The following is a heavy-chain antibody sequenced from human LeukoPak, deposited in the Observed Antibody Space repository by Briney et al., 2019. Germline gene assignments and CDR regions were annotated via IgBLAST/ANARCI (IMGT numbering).Heavy chain of an antibody. J-gene: IGHJ4*02. Sequence: GGSLRLSCAASGFTFSNYWMTWVRQAPGRGLEWVANIKPDGSVGYYVDSVRGRFIISRDNAGNSLYLQMNSLRVEDTAVYYCTQNLVAAAGDHWGQGTLLIVSS. CDR1: GFTFSNYW. D-gene: IGHD6-13*01. CDR3: TQNLVAAAGDH. V-gene: IGHV3-7*01. CDR2: IKPDGSVG.